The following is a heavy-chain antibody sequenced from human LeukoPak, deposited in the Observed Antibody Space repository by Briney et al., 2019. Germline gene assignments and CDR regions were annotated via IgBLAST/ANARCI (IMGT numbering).Heavy chain of an antibody. J-gene: IGHJ4*02. Sequence: GASVKVSCKVSGYTLTELSMHWVRQAPGKGLEWMGGFDPEDGETIYAQKFQGRVTMTEDTSTDTAYMELSSLRSEDTAVYYCTSRSPTYIAAAGGDMSDYWGQGTLVTVSS. CDR1: GYTLTELS. CDR3: TSRSPTYIAAAGGDMSDY. D-gene: IGHD6-25*01. V-gene: IGHV1-24*01. CDR2: FDPEDGET.